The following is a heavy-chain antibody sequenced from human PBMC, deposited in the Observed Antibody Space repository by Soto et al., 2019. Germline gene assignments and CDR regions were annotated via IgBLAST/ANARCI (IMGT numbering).Heavy chain of an antibody. CDR2: VRGYNGGT. J-gene: IGHJ4*02. CDR3: ARGGLGEFGYFDS. CDR1: GNTFASYV. D-gene: IGHD3-10*01. Sequence: QVQLVQSGAEVKKPGASVKVSCKVSGNTFASYVFSWVRQAPGQGLEWLGWVRGYNGGTSYAEKFQVRVSMTTDTSTNTAYMELRSLRSDDTAVYYCARGGLGEFGYFDSWGQGTLVTVSS. V-gene: IGHV1-18*01.